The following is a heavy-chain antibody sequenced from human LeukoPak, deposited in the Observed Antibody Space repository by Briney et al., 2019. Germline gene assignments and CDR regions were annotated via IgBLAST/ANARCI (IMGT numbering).Heavy chain of an antibody. Sequence: ASVKVSCKASGYTFTMYGISWVRQAPGQGLQWLGGSSPHNGNAKYAQELQGRVSMTTDTPTSTAYLELRSLTSDDTAIYYCARDLNYVTLGYDILADVGYYFDYWGQGSLVTVSS. CDR1: GYTFTMYG. CDR2: SSPHNGNA. CDR3: ARDLNYVTLGYDILADVGYYFDY. D-gene: IGHD3-9*01. V-gene: IGHV1-18*01. J-gene: IGHJ4*02.